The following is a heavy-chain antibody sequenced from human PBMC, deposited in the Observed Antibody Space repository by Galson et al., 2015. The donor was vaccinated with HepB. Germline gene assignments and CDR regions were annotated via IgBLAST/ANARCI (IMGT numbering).Heavy chain of an antibody. Sequence: SVKVSCKASGYTFTSYYMHWVRQAPGQGLEWMGIINPSGGSTSYAQKFQGRVTMTRDTSTSTVYMELSSLRSEDTAVYYCARDREPYSSGRGLFDYWGQGTLVTVSS. CDR3: ARDREPYSSGRGLFDY. D-gene: IGHD6-19*01. J-gene: IGHJ4*02. V-gene: IGHV1-46*01. CDR1: GYTFTSYY. CDR2: INPSGGST.